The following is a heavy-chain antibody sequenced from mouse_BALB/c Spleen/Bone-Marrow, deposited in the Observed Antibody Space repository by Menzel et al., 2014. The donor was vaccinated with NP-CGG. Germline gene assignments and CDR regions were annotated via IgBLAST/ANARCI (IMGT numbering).Heavy chain of an antibody. V-gene: IGHV5-9-3*01. J-gene: IGHJ2*01. Sequence: EVKLQESGGGLVKPGGSLKLSCAASGFTFSSYAMSWVRQTPEKRLEWVATISSGGSYTYYPDSMKGRFTISRDNAKNTLYLQMSSLRSEDTAMYYCARHGITRLLDYWGQGTTLTVSS. CDR3: ARHGITRLLDY. CDR1: GFTFSSYA. D-gene: IGHD2-4*01. CDR2: ISSGGSYT.